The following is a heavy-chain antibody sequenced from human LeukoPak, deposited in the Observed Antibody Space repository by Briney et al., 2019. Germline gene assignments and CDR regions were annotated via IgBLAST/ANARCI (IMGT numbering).Heavy chain of an antibody. J-gene: IGHJ4*02. CDR3: AKDRKSGWFGEFGN. V-gene: IGHV3-23*01. CDR1: GFTFSSYG. D-gene: IGHD3-10*01. CDR2: ISGSGGST. Sequence: GGSLRLSCAASGFTFSSYGMSWVRQAPGKGLEWVSAISGSGGSTYYADSVKGRFTISRDNSKNTLYLQMNSLRAEDTAVYYCAKDRKSGWFGEFGNWGQGTLVMVSS.